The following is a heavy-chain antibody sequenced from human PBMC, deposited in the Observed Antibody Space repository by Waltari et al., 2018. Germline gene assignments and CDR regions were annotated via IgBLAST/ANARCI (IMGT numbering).Heavy chain of an antibody. D-gene: IGHD3-10*01. Sequence: QLQLQESGPGLVKPSETLSLTCTVSGGSISSSSYYWGWIRQPPGKGLEWIGSIYYSGSTYYNPSLKRRVTISVDTSKNQFSLKLSSVTAADTAVYYCASTPKDRMVRGVIFYFDYWGQGTLVTVSS. CDR1: GGSISSSSYY. V-gene: IGHV4-39*01. J-gene: IGHJ4*02. CDR2: IYYSGST. CDR3: ASTPKDRMVRGVIFYFDY.